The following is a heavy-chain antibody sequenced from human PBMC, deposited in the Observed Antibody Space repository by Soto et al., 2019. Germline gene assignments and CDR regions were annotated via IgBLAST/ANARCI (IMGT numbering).Heavy chain of an antibody. CDR2: IWYDGSNK. V-gene: IGHV3-33*01. J-gene: IGHJ6*02. D-gene: IGHD5-18*01. CDR1: GFTFSSYG. CDR3: ARADSYGYYYYYGMDV. Sequence: GGSLRLSCAASGFTFSSYGMHWVRQAPGKGLEWVAVIWYDGSNKYYADSVKGRFTISRDNSKNTLYLQMNSLRAEDTAVYYCARADSYGYYYYYGMDVWGQGTTVIVSS.